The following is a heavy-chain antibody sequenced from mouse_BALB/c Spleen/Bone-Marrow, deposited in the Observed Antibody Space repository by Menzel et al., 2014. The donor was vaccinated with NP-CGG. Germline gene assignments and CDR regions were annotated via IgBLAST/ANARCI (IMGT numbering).Heavy chain of an antibody. CDR2: INPSNGGT. D-gene: IGHD4-1*01. CDR3: TRGRTWDFDY. V-gene: IGHV1S81*02. J-gene: IGHJ2*01. CDR1: GYTFTSYY. Sequence: VHLVESAAELVKPGASVKLSCKASGYTFTSYYMYWVKQRPGQGLEWIGEINPSNGGTNFNEKFKSRATLTVDKSSSTAYMQLSSLTSEDSAVYYCTRGRTWDFDYWGQGTTLTVSS.